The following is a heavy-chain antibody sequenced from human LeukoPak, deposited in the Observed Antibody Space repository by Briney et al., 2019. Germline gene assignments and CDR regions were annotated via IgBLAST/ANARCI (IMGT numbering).Heavy chain of an antibody. CDR2: IYTSGST. CDR1: GGSISSGSYY. J-gene: IGHJ6*04. D-gene: IGHD2-2*01. CDR3: ARVRCSSTSCSSLGPRMDV. V-gene: IGHV4-61*02. Sequence: SETLSLTCTVSGGSISSGSYYWSWIRQPAGKGLEWIGRIYTSGSTNYNPSLKSRVTISVDTSKNQFSLKLSSVTAADTAVYYCARVRCSSTSCSSLGPRMDVWGKGTTVTVSS.